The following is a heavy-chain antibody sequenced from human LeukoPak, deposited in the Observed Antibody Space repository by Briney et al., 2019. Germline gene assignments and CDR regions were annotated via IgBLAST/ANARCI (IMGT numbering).Heavy chain of an antibody. CDR2: ISWNSGSI. D-gene: IGHD3-10*01. CDR1: GFTFDDYA. J-gene: IGHJ4*02. CDR3: AKATNLWFGELGFDY. V-gene: IGHV3-9*01. Sequence: GRSLRLSCAASGFTFDDYAMHWVRQAPGKGLEWVSGISWNSGSIGYADSVKGRFTTSRDNAKNSLYLQMNSLRAEDTALYCCAKATNLWFGELGFDYWGQGTLVTVSS.